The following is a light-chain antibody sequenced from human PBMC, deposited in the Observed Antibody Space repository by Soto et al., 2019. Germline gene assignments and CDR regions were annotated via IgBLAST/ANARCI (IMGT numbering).Light chain of an antibody. CDR1: QSINAF. J-gene: IGKJ1*01. V-gene: IGKV1-39*01. CDR2: TAS. Sequence: DIQMTQSPSSLSASVGDRVTITCRAGQSINAFLNWYQQKPGKAPKLLIYTASNLQTGVSSRFSGSGSGTDFTLTISNLQPEDFAIYYCQQSFGTVWTFGQGTRVEIK. CDR3: QQSFGTVWT.